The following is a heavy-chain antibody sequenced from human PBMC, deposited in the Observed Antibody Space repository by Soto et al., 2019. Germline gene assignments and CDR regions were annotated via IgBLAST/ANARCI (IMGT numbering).Heavy chain of an antibody. D-gene: IGHD6-6*01. V-gene: IGHV3-23*01. CDR3: AKASIAARWSRYYFDY. J-gene: IGHJ4*02. Sequence: PGGSLRLSCAASGFTFSSYAMSWVRQAPGKGLEWVSAISGSGGSTYYADSVKGRFTISRDNSKNTLYLQMNSLRAEDTAVYYCAKASIAARWSRYYFDYWGQGTLVTVSS. CDR1: GFTFSSYA. CDR2: ISGSGGST.